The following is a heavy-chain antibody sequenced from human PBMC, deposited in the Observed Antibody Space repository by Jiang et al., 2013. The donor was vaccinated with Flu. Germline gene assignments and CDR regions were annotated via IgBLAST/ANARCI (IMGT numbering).Heavy chain of an antibody. Sequence: GSGLVKPSETLSLTCTVSGGSISSYYWSWIRQPPGKGLEWIGYIYYSGSTNYNPSLKSRVTISVDTSKNQFSLKLSSVTAADTAVYYCARGQQLDHYYYYGMDVWGKGTTVTVSS. V-gene: IGHV4-59*01. CDR1: GGSISSYY. CDR3: ARGQQLDHYYYYGMDV. CDR2: IYYSGST. J-gene: IGHJ6*04. D-gene: IGHD6-13*01.